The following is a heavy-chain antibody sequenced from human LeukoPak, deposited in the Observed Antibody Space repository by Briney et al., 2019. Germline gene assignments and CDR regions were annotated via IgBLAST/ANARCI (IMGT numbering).Heavy chain of an antibody. D-gene: IGHD2-15*01. V-gene: IGHV3-7*04. CDR1: GFTFISYW. CDR2: IKQDGSEK. J-gene: IGHJ4*02. Sequence: GGPLRFSFPASGFTFISYWMTWVAQAPGKGREWVPNIKQDGSEKYYVDSVKGRFTISRDNAKNSLYLQMNSLRAEDTAVYYCARGDEYCSGGSCHSINHFDYWGQGTLVTVSS. CDR3: ARGDEYCSGGSCHSINHFDY.